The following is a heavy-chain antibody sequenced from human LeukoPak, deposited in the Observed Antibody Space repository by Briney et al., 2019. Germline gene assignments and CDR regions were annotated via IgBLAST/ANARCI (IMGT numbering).Heavy chain of an antibody. CDR2: ISGVVASR. CDR1: GFTFDDYA. Sequence: GGSLRLSCAVSGFTFDDYAMHWVRQAPGKCLEWVSLISGVVASRYYAGSVKGRFTVSRDNSKNSLYLQMNRLRAEDTAFYYCAKGADPLTWRMTTVAGTRFDFWGQGTLVTVSS. J-gene: IGHJ4*02. D-gene: IGHD6-19*01. CDR3: AKGADPLTWRMTTVAGTRFDF. V-gene: IGHV3-43*02.